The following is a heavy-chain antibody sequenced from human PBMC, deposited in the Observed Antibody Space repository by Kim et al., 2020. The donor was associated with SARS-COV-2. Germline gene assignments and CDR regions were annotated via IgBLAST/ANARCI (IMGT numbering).Heavy chain of an antibody. V-gene: IGHV3-74*01. D-gene: IGHD2-15*01. CDR3: ARDSLMYGATFDY. Sequence: YADSVRGRFTISRDNAKNTLYLQMNSLRAEDTAVYYCARDSLMYGATFDYWGQGTLVTVSS. J-gene: IGHJ4*02.